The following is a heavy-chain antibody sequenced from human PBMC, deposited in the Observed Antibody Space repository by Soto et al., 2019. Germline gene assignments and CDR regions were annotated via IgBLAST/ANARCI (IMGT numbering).Heavy chain of an antibody. J-gene: IGHJ4*02. CDR2: IYHSGST. CDR1: GGSISSGGYS. CDR3: AAGGGLPRYY. V-gene: IGHV4-30-2*01. Sequence: QLQLQESGSGLVKPSQTLSLTCAVSGGSISSGGYSWSWIRQPPGKGLEWIGYIYHSGSTYYNPSVRGRVTMSADRSKNQFSLKRGAVPAADTAAYYWAAGGGLPRYYWGQGTLVTVAS. D-gene: IGHD5-12*01.